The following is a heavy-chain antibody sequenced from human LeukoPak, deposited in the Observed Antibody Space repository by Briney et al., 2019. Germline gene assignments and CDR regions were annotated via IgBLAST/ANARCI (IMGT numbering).Heavy chain of an antibody. CDR1: GFTFTSSA. J-gene: IGHJ4*02. CDR3: AAGYDFGSGYSS. V-gene: IGHV1-58*01. Sequence: SVKVSCKASGFTFTSSAVQWVRQARGQRLEWIGWIVVGSGNTDYAQKFQERVTITRDMSTSTAYMELSSLRSEDTAVYYCAAGYDFGSGYSSWGQGTLVTVSS. D-gene: IGHD3-3*01. CDR2: IVVGSGNT.